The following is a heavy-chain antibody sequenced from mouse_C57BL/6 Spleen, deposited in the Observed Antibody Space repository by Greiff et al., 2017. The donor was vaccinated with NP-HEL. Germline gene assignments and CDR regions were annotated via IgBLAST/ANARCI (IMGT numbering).Heavy chain of an antibody. Sequence: QVTLKVSGPGILQSSQTLSLTCSSSGFSLSTSGMGVSRIRPPSGKGLEWLVHNYWDDDKRYNPSLKSRLTISKDTSRNQVILNIRRVDTADTATYACVRSKDDEGVFDYWGKGTTLTVSS. CDR2: NYWDDDK. V-gene: IGHV8-12*01. J-gene: IGHJ2*01. CDR3: VRSKDDEGVFDY. CDR1: GFSLSTSGMG. D-gene: IGHD2-12*01.